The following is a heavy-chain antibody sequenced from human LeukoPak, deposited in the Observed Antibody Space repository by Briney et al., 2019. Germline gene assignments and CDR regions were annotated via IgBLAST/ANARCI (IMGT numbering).Heavy chain of an antibody. V-gene: IGHV3-48*04. CDR2: ISSSGSTI. Sequence: GGSLRLSCAASGFTFSSYSMNWVRQAPGKGVEWVSYISSSGSTIYYADSVKGRFNISRDNAKNSLYLQMNSLRAEDTAVYYCARDITETNMVRGGRFDYWGQGTLVTVSS. J-gene: IGHJ4*02. D-gene: IGHD3-10*01. CDR1: GFTFSSYS. CDR3: ARDITETNMVRGGRFDY.